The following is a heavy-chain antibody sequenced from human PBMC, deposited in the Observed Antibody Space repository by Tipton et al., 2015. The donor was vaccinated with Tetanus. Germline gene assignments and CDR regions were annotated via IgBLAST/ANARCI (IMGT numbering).Heavy chain of an antibody. V-gene: IGHV1-69*18. D-gene: IGHD6-19*01. CDR2: FIPIFNTA. J-gene: IGHJ4*02. Sequence: QLVQSGAEVKKPGSSMSVFCKASGGSFSSSSFSWVRQAPGHGLEWMGTFIPIFNTANYAQKFQGRVTLTADGSTNTVIMQLSSLRSDDTAVYYCARVPITDGSGFDYWGQGTVVTVSS. CDR1: GGSFSSSS. CDR3: ARVPITDGSGFDY.